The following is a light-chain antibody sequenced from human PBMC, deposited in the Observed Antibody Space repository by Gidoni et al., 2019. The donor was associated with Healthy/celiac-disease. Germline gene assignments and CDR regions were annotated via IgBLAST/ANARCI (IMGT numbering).Light chain of an antibody. V-gene: IGKV3-11*01. CDR3: QQRSNWPPGLT. J-gene: IGKJ4*01. CDR2: DAS. Sequence: EIVLTQSPATLPLSPGERATLSCRARQSVSSYLAWYQQKPGQAPRLLIYDASDSATGIPARFSGSGSGTDFTLTISSLEPEDVAVYYCQQRSNWPPGLTFGGGTKVEIK. CDR1: QSVSSY.